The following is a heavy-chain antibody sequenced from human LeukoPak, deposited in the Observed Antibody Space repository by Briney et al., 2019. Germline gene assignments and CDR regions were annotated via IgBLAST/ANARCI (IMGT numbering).Heavy chain of an antibody. CDR2: ISSSGSTI. CDR1: EFTFRSYA. V-gene: IGHV3-48*03. Sequence: GGSLRLSCAASEFTFRSYAMQWVRQAPGKGLEWVSYISSSGSTIYYADSVKGRFTISRDNAKNSLYLQMNSLRAEDTAVYYCAREPWWFPFDYWGQGTLVTVSS. D-gene: IGHD2-8*02. CDR3: AREPWWFPFDY. J-gene: IGHJ4*02.